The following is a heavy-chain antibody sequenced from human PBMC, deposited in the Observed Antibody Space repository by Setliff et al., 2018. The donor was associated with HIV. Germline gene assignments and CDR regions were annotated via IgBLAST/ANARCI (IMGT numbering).Heavy chain of an antibody. CDR3: ARGTVWGYMDV. D-gene: IGHD3-16*01. J-gene: IGHJ6*03. CDR1: GGSISSYC. V-gene: IGHV4-59*12. CDR2: IFSSGST. Sequence: PSETLSLTCTVSGGSISSYCWNWIRQSPGRGLEWIGFIFSSGSTNYNPSLKSRVTMSVDTSKNQFSLKLSSVTAADTAVYYCARGTVWGYMDVWGKGTTVTVSS.